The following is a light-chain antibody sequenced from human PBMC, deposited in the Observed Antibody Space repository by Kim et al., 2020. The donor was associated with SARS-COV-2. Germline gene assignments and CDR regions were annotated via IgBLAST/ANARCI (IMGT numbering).Light chain of an antibody. V-gene: IGLV3-9*01. CDR1: NSGSKN. Sequence: ARGESTRMTWGRSNSGSKNVHGYQQKPGEAPVMVIYSVTNLRSGIPERFAGSNSGNTATLTISRAQAGDEADYYCQVWDSSTAVFGTGTKVTVL. CDR2: SVT. J-gene: IGLJ1*01. CDR3: QVWDSSTAV.